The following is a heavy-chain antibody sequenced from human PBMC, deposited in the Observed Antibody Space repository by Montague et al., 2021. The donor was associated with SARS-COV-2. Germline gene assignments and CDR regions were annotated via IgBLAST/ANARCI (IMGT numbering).Heavy chain of an antibody. D-gene: IGHD6-6*01. CDR1: GGSFSGYY. Sequence: SETLSLTCAVYGGSFSGYYWSWIRQPPGKGLEWIGEINHSGSTNYNPSLKSRATISMDTSKNQFPLKLSSVTAADTAVYYCARGVRQLGVRYYYYYIDVWDKGTTVTVSS. CDR3: ARGVRQLGVRYYYYYIDV. CDR2: INHSGST. J-gene: IGHJ6*03. V-gene: IGHV4-34*01.